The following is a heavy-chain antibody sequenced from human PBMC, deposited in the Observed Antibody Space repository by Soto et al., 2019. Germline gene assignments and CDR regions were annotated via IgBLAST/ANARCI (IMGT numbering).Heavy chain of an antibody. V-gene: IGHV3-33*01. CDR3: ARDTYGSGSYYLSHWFDP. CDR2: IWYDGSNK. J-gene: IGHJ5*02. D-gene: IGHD3-10*01. CDR1: GFTFSSYG. Sequence: TGGSLRLSCAASGFTFSSYGMHWVRQAPGKGLEWVAVIWYDGSNKYYADSVKGRFTISRDNSKNTLYLQMNSLRAEDTAVYYCARDTYGSGSYYLSHWFDPWGQGTLVTVSS.